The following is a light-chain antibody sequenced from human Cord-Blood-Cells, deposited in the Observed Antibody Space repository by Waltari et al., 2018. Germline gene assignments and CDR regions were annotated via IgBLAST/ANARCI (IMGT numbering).Light chain of an antibody. CDR3: SSYTSSSTLV. CDR1: SSDVGGSTY. V-gene: IGLV2-14*01. CDR2: DVS. J-gene: IGLJ2*01. Sequence: QSALTQPASLSGSPGQWITISCTGTSSDVGGSTYVPWYQQHPGKAPKLLIYDVSNRPSGVSNRFSGSKSGNTASLTISGLQAEDEADYYCSSYTSSSTLVFGGGTKLTVL.